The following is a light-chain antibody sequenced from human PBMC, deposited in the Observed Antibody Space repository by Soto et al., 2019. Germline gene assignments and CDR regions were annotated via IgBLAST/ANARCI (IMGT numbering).Light chain of an antibody. J-gene: IGKJ2*01. CDR3: QQYGSSPLYI. CDR2: GAS. Sequence: EIVLTQSPGTLSLSPGERATLSCRASQSVSSNYIAWYQQKPGQAPRLLIYGASSRATGIPDRFSGSGSGTDFTLTISRLEPEDFAVYYCQQYGSSPLYIFGQGTKLEIK. V-gene: IGKV3-20*01. CDR1: QSVSSNY.